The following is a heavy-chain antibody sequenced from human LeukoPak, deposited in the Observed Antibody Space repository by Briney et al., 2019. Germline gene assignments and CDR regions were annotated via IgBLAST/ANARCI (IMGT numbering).Heavy chain of an antibody. V-gene: IGHV1-2*02. CDR3: ARGMEPYYYMDV. Sequence: ASVKVSCKASGYTFNGYYMHWVRQAPGQGLEWMGWINPNSGGTNYAQEFQGRVTMTRDTSISTAYMELSRLRSDDTAVYYCARGMEPYYYMDVWGKGTTVTVSS. D-gene: IGHD1-26*01. CDR1: GYTFNGYY. J-gene: IGHJ6*03. CDR2: INPNSGGT.